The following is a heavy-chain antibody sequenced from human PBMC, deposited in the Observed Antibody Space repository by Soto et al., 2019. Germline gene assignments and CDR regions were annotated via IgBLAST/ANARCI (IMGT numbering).Heavy chain of an antibody. J-gene: IGHJ5*02. CDR2: INSYNGNT. V-gene: IGHV1-18*01. CDR1: GYTFTSYG. Sequence: QVQLVQSGAEVKKPGASVKVSCKASGYTFTSYGISWVRQAPGQGLEWMGWINSYNGNTNYAQKLQGRVTMTTDTSTSSAYMELRSLSSDDTAVYYYAREPVAGIWFDPWGQGTLVTVSS. CDR3: AREPVAGIWFDP. D-gene: IGHD6-19*01.